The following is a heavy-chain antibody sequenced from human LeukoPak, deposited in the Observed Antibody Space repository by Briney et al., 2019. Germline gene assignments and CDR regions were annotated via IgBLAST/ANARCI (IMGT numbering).Heavy chain of an antibody. D-gene: IGHD1-26*01. Sequence: GGSLRLSCAASGFTFSNAWMCWVRQAPGKGLXXVGRIKSETDSATTDYAAPVKGRFTISRDDSKNTLYLQMNSLKTEDTGVYFCATVGGGSWYWGQGTLVTVSS. CDR1: GFTFSNAW. CDR2: IKSETDSATT. CDR3: ATVGGGSWY. V-gene: IGHV3-15*01. J-gene: IGHJ4*02.